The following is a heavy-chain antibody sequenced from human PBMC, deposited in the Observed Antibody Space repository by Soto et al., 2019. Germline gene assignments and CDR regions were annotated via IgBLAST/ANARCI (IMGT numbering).Heavy chain of an antibody. CDR1: GFTFSSYW. J-gene: IGHJ6*03. D-gene: IGHD3-3*01. V-gene: IGHV3-74*01. CDR2: INSDGSST. CDR3: ARFSYDFWSGYPPYYYYYYMDV. Sequence: TGGSLRLSCAASGFTFSSYWMHWVRQAPGKGLVWVSRINSDGSSTSYADSVKGRFTISRDNAKNTLYLQMNSLRAEDTAVYYCARFSYDFWSGYPPYYYYYYMDVWGKGTTVTVSS.